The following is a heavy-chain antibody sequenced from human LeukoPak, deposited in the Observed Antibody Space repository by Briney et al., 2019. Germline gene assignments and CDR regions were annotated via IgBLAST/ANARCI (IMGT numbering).Heavy chain of an antibody. CDR3: ARGETPGFWSGDLRYYFDY. V-gene: IGHV4-59*01. Sequence: SETLSLTCTVSGGSISSYYWSWIRQPPGKGLEWIGYIYYSGSTNYNPSLKSRVTISVDTSKNQFSLKLSSVTAADTAVYYCARGETPGFWSGDLRYYFDYWGQGTLVTVSS. CDR1: GGSISSYY. D-gene: IGHD3-3*01. J-gene: IGHJ4*02. CDR2: IYYSGST.